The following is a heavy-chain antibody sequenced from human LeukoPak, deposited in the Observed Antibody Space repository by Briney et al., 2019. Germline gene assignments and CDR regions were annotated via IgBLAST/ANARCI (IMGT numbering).Heavy chain of an antibody. CDR3: ARGVDIVVAVAATILDY. D-gene: IGHD2-15*01. J-gene: IGHJ4*02. Sequence: ASVKVSCKASGGTFSSYAISWVRQAPGQGLEWMGRIIPILGIANYAQKFQGRVTITADKSTSTAYMELSSLRSEDTAVYYCARGVDIVVAVAATILDYWGQGTLVTVSS. V-gene: IGHV1-69*04. CDR1: GGTFSSYA. CDR2: IIPILGIA.